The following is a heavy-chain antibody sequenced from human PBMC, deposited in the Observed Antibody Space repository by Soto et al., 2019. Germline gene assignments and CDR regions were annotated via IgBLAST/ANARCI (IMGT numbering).Heavy chain of an antibody. Sequence: QVQLVQSGAEVKTPGASVKVSCKASGYTFTDYYMHWVRQAPGQGLEWMGWINPNSGGTNYAQKFQGRVTMTRDTSISTAYMELNRLRSDDTAVYYCARDQSPSSGWPGMDVLGQGTTVTVSS. CDR1: GYTFTDYY. CDR3: ARDQSPSSGWPGMDV. J-gene: IGHJ6*02. V-gene: IGHV1-2*02. CDR2: INPNSGGT. D-gene: IGHD6-19*01.